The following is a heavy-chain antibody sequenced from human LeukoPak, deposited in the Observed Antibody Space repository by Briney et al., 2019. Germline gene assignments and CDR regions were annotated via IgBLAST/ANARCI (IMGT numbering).Heavy chain of an antibody. CDR1: GSTFSSYW. CDR2: INSDGSST. CDR3: ASIVRATTGLDC. Sequence: PGGSLRLSCAVSGSTFSSYWMHWVRQAPGKGLVWVSRINSDGSSTSYADSVKGRFTISRDNAKNTLYLQMNSLRAEDTAVYYCASIVRATTGLDCWGQGTLVTVSS. V-gene: IGHV3-74*01. D-gene: IGHD1-26*01. J-gene: IGHJ4*02.